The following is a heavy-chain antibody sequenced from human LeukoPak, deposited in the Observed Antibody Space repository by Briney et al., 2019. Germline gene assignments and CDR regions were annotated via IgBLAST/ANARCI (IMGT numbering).Heavy chain of an antibody. CDR2: IYPGDSRT. J-gene: IGHJ5*01. Sequence: PGESLKISCQGSGYSFTNNWIGWVRHMPGKGLDWMAIIYPGDSRTKYNPSFQGQVTISADKSSSTAYLQWISLRASDTAIYYCVRTPTCSSGSCYPNWFDSWGQGTLVAVSS. CDR3: VRTPTCSSGSCYPNWFDS. D-gene: IGHD2-15*01. CDR1: GYSFTNNW. V-gene: IGHV5-51*01.